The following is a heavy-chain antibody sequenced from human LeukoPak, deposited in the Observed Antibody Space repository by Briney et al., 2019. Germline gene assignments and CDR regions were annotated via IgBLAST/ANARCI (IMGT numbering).Heavy chain of an antibody. D-gene: IGHD2-21*02. V-gene: IGHV4-39*07. J-gene: IGHJ4*02. CDR2: IYYSGST. CDR1: GGSISSSSYY. CDR3: ARGGDGDYEVVPGVDY. Sequence: SETLSLTCTVSGGSISSSSYYWGWIRQPPGKGLEWIGSIYYSGSTYYNPSLKSRVTISVDTSKNQFSLKLSSVTAADTAVYYCARGGDGDYEVVPGVDYWGQGTLVTVSS.